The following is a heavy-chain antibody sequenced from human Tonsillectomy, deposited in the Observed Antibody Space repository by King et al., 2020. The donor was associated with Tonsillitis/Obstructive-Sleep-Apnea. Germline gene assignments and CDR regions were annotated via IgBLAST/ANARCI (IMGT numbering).Heavy chain of an antibody. V-gene: IGHV1-8*01. J-gene: IGHJ6*03. D-gene: IGHD1-26*01. CDR3: AVRGDFYYYDMDV. CDR1: GYTFTKYQ. CDR2: MNPSSGDT. Sequence: IQLVQSGAEVKKSGASVKVSCKASGYTFTKYQFNWVRQATGQGLEWMGWMNPSSGDTGYAQKFQGRVTMTRNISISTAYMELSSLRSEDTAVYYCAVRGDFYYYDMDVWGRGTTVTVSS.